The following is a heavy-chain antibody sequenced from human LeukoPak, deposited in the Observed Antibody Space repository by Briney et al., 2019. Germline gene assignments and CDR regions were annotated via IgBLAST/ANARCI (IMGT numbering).Heavy chain of an antibody. CDR1: GGSISGYY. CDR3: ARRRADRSYYFDY. Sequence: SETLSLTCTVSGGSISGYYWSRIRQPPGKGLEWIGYIYYSGSTDYNPSLKSRVTISVDTSKNQFSLRLTSVTAADTAVYYCARRRADRSYYFDYWGQGTLVTVSS. V-gene: IGHV4-59*03. CDR2: IYYSGST. J-gene: IGHJ4*02. D-gene: IGHD3-22*01.